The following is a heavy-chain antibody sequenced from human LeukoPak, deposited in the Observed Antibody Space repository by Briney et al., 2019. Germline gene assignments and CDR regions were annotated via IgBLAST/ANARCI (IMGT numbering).Heavy chain of an antibody. CDR2: IYTGGST. J-gene: IGHJ4*02. D-gene: IGHD4-23*01. CDR3: ATGGNSVFDY. CDR1: GFTVSSNY. Sequence: GGSLRLSCAASGFTVSSNYMTWVRQAPGKGLEWVSVIYTGGSTYYADSVEGRFTISRDNSRNTLYLQMNSLRAEDTAVYYCATGGNSVFDYWGQGTLVTVSS. V-gene: IGHV3-53*01.